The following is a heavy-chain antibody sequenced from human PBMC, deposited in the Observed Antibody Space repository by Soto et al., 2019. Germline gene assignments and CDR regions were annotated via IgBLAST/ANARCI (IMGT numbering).Heavy chain of an antibody. D-gene: IGHD6-13*01. CDR1: RYTFPSYA. CDR2: INAGNGNT. Sequence: ASVKVSCKASRYTFPSYAMPWVRQAPGQRLEWMGLINAGNGNTKYSQKFQGRVTITRDTSASTAYTELSSLRSEDTAVYYCAGSSSWYYFDYWGQGTLVTVSS. J-gene: IGHJ4*02. CDR3: AGSSSWYYFDY. V-gene: IGHV1-3*01.